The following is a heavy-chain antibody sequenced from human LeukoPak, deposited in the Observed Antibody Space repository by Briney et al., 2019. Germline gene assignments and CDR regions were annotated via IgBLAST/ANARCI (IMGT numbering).Heavy chain of an antibody. D-gene: IGHD5-18*01. Sequence: GRALRLSCAASVLPFGSYGMHWVPQAPGKGLEWVAPISYDGSKEYYGDSVKGRFTITRDNAKNTLYLQINSLRAEDTAVYYCAKEQGYTYGHSFDYWGQGTLVTVSS. V-gene: IGHV3-30*18. CDR1: VLPFGSYG. CDR3: AKEQGYTYGHSFDY. J-gene: IGHJ4*02. CDR2: ISYDGSKE.